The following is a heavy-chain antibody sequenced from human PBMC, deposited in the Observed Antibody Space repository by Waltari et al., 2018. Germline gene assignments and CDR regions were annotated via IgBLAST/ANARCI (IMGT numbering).Heavy chain of an antibody. Sequence: QVQLVQSGAEVKKPGASVKVSCKASGYTFTSYDINWVRQATGQGLEWMGWMNPNRGNTGYAQKFQGRVTITRNTSISTAYMELSSLRSEDTAVYYCARESAAAINYYMDVWGKGTTVTVSS. D-gene: IGHD2-2*01. V-gene: IGHV1-8*03. CDR2: MNPNRGNT. J-gene: IGHJ6*03. CDR3: ARESAAAINYYMDV. CDR1: GYTFTSYD.